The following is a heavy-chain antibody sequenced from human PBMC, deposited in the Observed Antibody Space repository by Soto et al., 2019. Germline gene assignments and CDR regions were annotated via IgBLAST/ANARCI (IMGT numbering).Heavy chain of an antibody. CDR3: ARRYAGTLDY. Sequence: SETLSLTSTVSGGSISSYYWSWIRQPPGKGLEWIGYIYYSGSTNYNPSLKSRVTVSVDTSKNQFSLKLSSVTAADSAEYYCARRYAGTLDYWGQGTPVTV. CDR2: IYYSGST. V-gene: IGHV4-59*08. CDR1: GGSISSYY. J-gene: IGHJ4*02. D-gene: IGHD2-8*01.